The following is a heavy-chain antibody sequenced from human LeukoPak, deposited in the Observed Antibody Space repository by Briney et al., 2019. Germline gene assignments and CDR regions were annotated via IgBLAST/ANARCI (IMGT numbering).Heavy chain of an antibody. CDR3: ARDANSGSGIYYFDY. D-gene: IGHD1-14*01. J-gene: IGHJ4*02. V-gene: IGHV1-46*01. CDR2: ITPSGGTT. Sequence: ASVKVSCKASGGTFSSYAISWVRQAPGQGLEWMGIITPSGGTTSYAQKFQGRVTMTRDLSTSTVYMELSSLRSEDTAVYYCARDANSGSGIYYFDYWGQGTLVTVSS. CDR1: GGTFSSYA.